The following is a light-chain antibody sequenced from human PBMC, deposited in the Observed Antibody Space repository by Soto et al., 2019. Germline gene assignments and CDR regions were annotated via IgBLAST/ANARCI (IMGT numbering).Light chain of an antibody. V-gene: IGKV1-33*01. CDR2: DAS. CDR3: QQYHNFPIT. CDR1: QRINIY. J-gene: IGKJ5*01. Sequence: DIQMTQSPSSLSASVGDRVTITCQASQRINIYLNWYQHQPGKAPKLLIFDASNLATGVPSRFSGSGSGTDFTFTISSLQPEDFATYYCQQYHNFPITFGQGTRLE.